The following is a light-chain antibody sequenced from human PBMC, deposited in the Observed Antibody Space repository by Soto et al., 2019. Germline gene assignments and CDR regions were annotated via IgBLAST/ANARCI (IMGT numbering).Light chain of an antibody. CDR3: QQRSNWPPEIT. Sequence: EVMMTQSPATLSVSPVERATLSCRASQSVNTNLAWYQQKPGQAPRLLIYDASVRATGIPARFSASGSGTDFTLTISSLEPEDFAVYYCQQRSNWPPEITFGQGTRLEIK. CDR1: QSVNTN. V-gene: IGKV3-11*01. CDR2: DAS. J-gene: IGKJ5*01.